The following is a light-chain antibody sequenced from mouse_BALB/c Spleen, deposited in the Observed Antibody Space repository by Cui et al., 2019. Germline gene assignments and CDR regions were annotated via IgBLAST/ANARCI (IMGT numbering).Light chain of an antibody. Sequence: DIKMTQSPSSMYASLGERVTITCKASQDITSYLSWFQQKPGKSPKTLIYRANRLVDGVPSRFSGSGSGQDYSLTISSLEYEDMGIYYCLQYDEFPYTFGGGTKLEIK. CDR1: QDITSY. V-gene: IGKV14-111*01. CDR2: RAN. J-gene: IGKJ2*01. CDR3: LQYDEFPYT.